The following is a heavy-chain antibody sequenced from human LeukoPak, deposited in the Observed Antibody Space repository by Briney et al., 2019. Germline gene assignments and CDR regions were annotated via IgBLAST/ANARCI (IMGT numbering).Heavy chain of an antibody. CDR2: ISSSGSTI. CDR3: AREESGVTLRYYYYGMDV. Sequence: GGSLRLSCAASGFTFSDYYMSWIRQAPGKGLEWVSYISSSGSTIYYADSVKGRFTISRDNAKNSLYLQMNSLRAEDTAVYYCAREESGVTLRYYYYGMDVWGQGTTVTVSS. V-gene: IGHV3-11*01. CDR1: GFTFSDYY. D-gene: IGHD3-10*01. J-gene: IGHJ6*02.